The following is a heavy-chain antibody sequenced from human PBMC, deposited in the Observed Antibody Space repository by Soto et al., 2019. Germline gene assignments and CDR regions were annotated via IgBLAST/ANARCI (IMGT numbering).Heavy chain of an antibody. Sequence: QVQLVQSGAEVKKPGASVKVSCKTSGYTFTSYGITWVRQAPGQGLEWIGWISAYNGNTNYAQYLQGRVTMTTDTSTSTAYMELRSLRSDDTAVYYCARDRSLVGYNWFDPWGQGTLVTVSS. CDR1: GYTFTSYG. D-gene: IGHD3-16*01. J-gene: IGHJ5*02. CDR3: ARDRSLVGYNWFDP. CDR2: ISAYNGNT. V-gene: IGHV1-18*01.